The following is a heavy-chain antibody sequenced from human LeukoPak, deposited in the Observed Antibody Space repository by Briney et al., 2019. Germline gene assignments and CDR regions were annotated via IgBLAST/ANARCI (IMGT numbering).Heavy chain of an antibody. V-gene: IGHV1-18*01. CDR1: GYTFTSYG. D-gene: IGHD4-11*01. CDR3: ARSSNSNYYYGMDV. J-gene: IGHJ6*02. Sequence: ASVKVSFKASGYTFTSYGISWVRQAPGQGLEWMGWIGAYNGNTNYAQKLQGRVTMTTDTSTSTAYMELRSLRSDDTAVYYCARSSNSNYYYGMDVWGQGTTVTVSS. CDR2: IGAYNGNT.